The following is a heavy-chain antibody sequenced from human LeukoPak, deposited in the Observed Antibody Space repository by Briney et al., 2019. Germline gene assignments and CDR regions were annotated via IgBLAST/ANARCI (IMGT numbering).Heavy chain of an antibody. Sequence: GGSLRLSCAASGFGFDDYAMHWVRQVPGKGLEWVSGISWNSNTLGYADSVKGRFTISRDNAKNSLYLQMNSLRAEDTALYYCVKEGSYVWGSYRPYYFDYWGQGTLVTVSS. CDR1: GFGFDDYA. CDR3: VKEGSYVWGSYRPYYFDY. CDR2: ISWNSNTL. J-gene: IGHJ4*02. D-gene: IGHD3-16*02. V-gene: IGHV3-9*01.